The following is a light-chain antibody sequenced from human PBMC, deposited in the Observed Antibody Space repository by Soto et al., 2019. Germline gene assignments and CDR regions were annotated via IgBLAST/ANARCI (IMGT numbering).Light chain of an antibody. CDR3: QQSYSTPQT. CDR2: AAS. CDR1: QSISSY. Sequence: DIQMTQSPSSLSACVGDRVTITCRASQSISSYLNWYQQKPGKAPKLLIYAASSLQSGVPSRFSGSGSGTDFTLTISSLQPEDFATYYCQQSYSTPQTFGQGTKVDNK. V-gene: IGKV1-39*01. J-gene: IGKJ1*01.